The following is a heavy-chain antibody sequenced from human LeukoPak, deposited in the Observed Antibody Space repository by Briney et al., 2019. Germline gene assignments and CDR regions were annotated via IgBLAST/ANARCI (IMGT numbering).Heavy chain of an antibody. D-gene: IGHD3-9*01. V-gene: IGHV3-23*01. CDR2: ITGTGGST. Sequence: GASLRLSCAASGFSLSTYGVSWVRQPPGKGLEWVSGITGTGGSTHYADSAKGRFTVSRDTSKNTLYLQMNSLRAEDTAIYYCAKDHGTAVAGFYYWGQGTLVTVSS. CDR1: GFSLSTYG. CDR3: AKDHGTAVAGFYY. J-gene: IGHJ4*02.